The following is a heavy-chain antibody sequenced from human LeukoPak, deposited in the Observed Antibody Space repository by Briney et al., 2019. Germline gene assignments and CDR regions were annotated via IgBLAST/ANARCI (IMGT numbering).Heavy chain of an antibody. J-gene: IGHJ4*02. CDR2: IASDGSST. V-gene: IGHV3-74*01. CDR1: GLTFSSHW. Sequence: TGGSLRLSCAASGLTFSSHWMHWVRQAPGKGLVWVSRIASDGSSTTYADSVKGRFSISRDNAKNTLYLQMNSLRVEDTAVYYCARGRPHGNDYWGQGTLVTVSS. CDR3: ARGRPHGNDY. D-gene: IGHD4-23*01.